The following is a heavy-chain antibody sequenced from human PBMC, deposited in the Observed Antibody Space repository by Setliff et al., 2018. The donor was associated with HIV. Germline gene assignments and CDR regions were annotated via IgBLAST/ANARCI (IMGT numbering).Heavy chain of an antibody. V-gene: IGHV3-48*01. Sequence: GGSLRLSCAASGFTFSSYWMSWVRQAPGKGLEWVSHIYPDSNNIGYTDSVKGRFTISRDNAKNSLYLQMNNLRAEDTAVYYCVRDYMWAFDYWGQGTLVTVSS. CDR3: VRDYMWAFDY. J-gene: IGHJ4*02. CDR1: GFTFSSYW. D-gene: IGHD1-26*01. CDR2: IYPDSNNI.